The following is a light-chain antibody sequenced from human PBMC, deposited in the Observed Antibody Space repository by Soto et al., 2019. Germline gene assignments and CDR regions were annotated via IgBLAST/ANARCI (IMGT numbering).Light chain of an antibody. J-gene: IGKJ1*01. CDR2: GAS. CDR1: QSVSSSY. V-gene: IGKV3-20*01. Sequence: TQSPSTLSGSVGDRATLSCRASQSVSSSYLAWYQQKPGQAPRLLIYGASSRATGIPDRFSGSGSGTDFTLTISRLEPEDFAVYYCQQYGSSLGWTFGQGTKVDIK. CDR3: QQYGSSLGWT.